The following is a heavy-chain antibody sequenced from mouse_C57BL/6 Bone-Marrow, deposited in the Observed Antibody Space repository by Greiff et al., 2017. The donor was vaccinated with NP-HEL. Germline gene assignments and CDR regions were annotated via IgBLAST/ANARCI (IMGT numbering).Heavy chain of an antibody. CDR2: IRLKSDNYAT. CDR1: GFTFSNYW. CDR3: TADYSSYFDY. Sequence: EVKVEESGGGLVQPGGSMKLSCVASGFTFSNYWMNWVRQTPEKGLEWVAQIRLKSDNYATHYAESVKGRFTISRDDSKSSVYLQMNNLRAEDTGIYYCTADYSSYFDYWGQGTTLTVSS. V-gene: IGHV6-3*01. D-gene: IGHD2-12*01. J-gene: IGHJ2*01.